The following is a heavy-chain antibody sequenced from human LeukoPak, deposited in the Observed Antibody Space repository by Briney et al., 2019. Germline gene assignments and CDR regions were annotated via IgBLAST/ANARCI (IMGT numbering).Heavy chain of an antibody. CDR1: GGSISSYY. V-gene: IGHV4-59*01. J-gene: IGHJ4*02. CDR3: ARGTIFGVVPRELDH. CDR2: IYYSGST. D-gene: IGHD3-3*01. Sequence: PSETLSLTCTVSGGSISSYYWSWIRQPPGKGLEWIGYIYYSGSTNYNPSLKSRVTISVDTSKNQFSLKLSSVTAADTAVYYCARGTIFGVVPRELDHWGQGTLVTVSS.